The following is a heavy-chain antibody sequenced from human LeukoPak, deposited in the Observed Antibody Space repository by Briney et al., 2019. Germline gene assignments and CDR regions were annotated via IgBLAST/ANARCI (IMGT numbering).Heavy chain of an antibody. CDR1: GDTFSGYY. J-gene: IGHJ1*01. CDR3: GRAERVVARTEQ. CDR2: INPNSGGT. Sequence: RGSVKVSCKASGDTFSGYYMHWGRHAPRGRVEWRVGINPNSGGTNYAQKFQGRFTMTKATSSSTAYMEVGRLRSDDTDVYYCGRAERVVARTEQWGQGTLV. D-gene: IGHD6-19*01. V-gene: IGHV1-2*02.